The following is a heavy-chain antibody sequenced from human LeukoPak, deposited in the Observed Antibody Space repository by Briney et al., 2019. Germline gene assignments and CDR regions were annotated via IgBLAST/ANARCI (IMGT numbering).Heavy chain of an antibody. J-gene: IGHJ6*03. D-gene: IGHD4-17*01. CDR1: GFTPSSYA. CDR3: ASKVTTPEARYYYMDV. CDR2: ISPGSSYI. V-gene: IGHV3-21*01. Sequence: GGSLRLSCAASGFTPSSYAMNWVRQAPGKGLEWVSSISPGSSYIYYADSVKGRFTISRDNTRNSLYLLMNSLRAEDTAVYYCASKVTTPEARYYYMDVWGKGTTVTVSS.